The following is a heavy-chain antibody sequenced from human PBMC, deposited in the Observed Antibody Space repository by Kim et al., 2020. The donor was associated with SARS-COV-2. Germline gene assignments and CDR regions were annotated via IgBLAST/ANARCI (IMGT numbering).Heavy chain of an antibody. Sequence: GGSLRLSCAASGFTFSSYGMHWVRQAPGKGLEWVAVISYDGSNKYYADSVKGRFTISRDNSKNTLYLQMNSLRAEDTAVYYCAKDGIHPSLWFGESFQNYYYGMDVWGQGTTVTVSS. CDR1: GFTFSSYG. J-gene: IGHJ6*02. CDR3: AKDGIHPSLWFGESFQNYYYGMDV. V-gene: IGHV3-30*18. CDR2: ISYDGSNK. D-gene: IGHD3-10*01.